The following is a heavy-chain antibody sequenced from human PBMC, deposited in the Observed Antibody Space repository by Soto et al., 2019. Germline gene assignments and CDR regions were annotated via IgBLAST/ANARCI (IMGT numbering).Heavy chain of an antibody. D-gene: IGHD6-13*01. CDR1: GGSISSRSYS. J-gene: IGHJ4*02. CDR3: ARHGSSWTFFDY. V-gene: IGHV4-39*01. Sequence: PSETLSLTCSVSGGSISSRSYSWGWIRQPPGEGLEWIGTFYYSETSYYNPSLKSRVTISVDTSKNQFSLKLDSVTAADTAVYYCARHGSSWTFFDYWGQGTLVTVSS. CDR2: FYYSETS.